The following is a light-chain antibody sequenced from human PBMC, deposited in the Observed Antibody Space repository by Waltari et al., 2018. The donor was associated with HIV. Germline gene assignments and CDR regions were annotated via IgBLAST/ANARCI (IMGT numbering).Light chain of an antibody. V-gene: IGLV2-23*02. J-gene: IGLJ2*01. CDR3: CAYAGSTTYVI. Sequence: QSALTQPASVSGSPGQSITIPCTGTSSAVGGYHLVSWYQQHPGKAPKLMIYEVSKRPSGVSNRFSGSKSGNTASLTISGLQAEDEADYYCCAYAGSTTYVIFGGGTKLTVL. CDR2: EVS. CDR1: SSAVGGYHL.